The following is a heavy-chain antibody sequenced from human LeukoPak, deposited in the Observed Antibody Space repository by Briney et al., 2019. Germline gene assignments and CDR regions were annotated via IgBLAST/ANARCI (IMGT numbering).Heavy chain of an antibody. D-gene: IGHD2-15*01. CDR1: GGSISSYY. V-gene: IGHV4-59*01. CDR2: IYYSGST. Sequence: SETLSLTCTVSGGSISSYYWSWIRQPPGKGLEWIGYIYYSGSTNYNPSLKSRVTISVDTSKNQFSLKLSSVTAADTAVYYCARDGCSTGSCYSNYFDQWGQGTLATVSS. CDR3: ARDGCSTGSCYSNYFDQ. J-gene: IGHJ4*02.